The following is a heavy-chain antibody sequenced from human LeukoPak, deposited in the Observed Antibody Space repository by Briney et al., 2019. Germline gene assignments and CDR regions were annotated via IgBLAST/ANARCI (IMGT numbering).Heavy chain of an antibody. CDR2: IWYDGSDK. J-gene: IGHJ3*02. Sequence: GRSLRLSCAASGITFSSYGMHWVRQAPGKGLEWVAVIWYDGSDKYYVDSVKGRFTISRDNSKNTLYLQMNSLRAEDTAFYYCARGSRDAFDIWGQGTMVTVSS. V-gene: IGHV3-33*01. CDR3: ARGSRDAFDI. CDR1: GITFSSYG.